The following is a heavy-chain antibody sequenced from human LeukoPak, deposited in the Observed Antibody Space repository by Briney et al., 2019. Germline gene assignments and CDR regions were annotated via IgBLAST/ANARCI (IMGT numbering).Heavy chain of an antibody. CDR3: AREPIYGGNRVGAFDI. D-gene: IGHD4/OR15-4a*01. CDR1: GGSTSSYY. Sequence: PSETLSLTCTVSGGSTSSYYWSWIRQPPGKGLEWIGYIYYSGSTNYNPSLKSRVTISVDTSKNQFSMKLSSVTAADTAVYYCAREPIYGGNRVGAFDIWGQGTMVTVSS. J-gene: IGHJ3*02. CDR2: IYYSGST. V-gene: IGHV4-59*01.